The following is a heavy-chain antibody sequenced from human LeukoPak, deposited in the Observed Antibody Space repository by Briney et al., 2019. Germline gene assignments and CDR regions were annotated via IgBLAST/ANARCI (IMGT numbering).Heavy chain of an antibody. CDR2: ISAYNGNT. D-gene: IGHD3-9*01. CDR1: GYTFTSYG. CDR3: ARARYDILTGYSPVGRFDP. V-gene: IGHV1-18*01. J-gene: IGHJ5*02. Sequence: ASVKVSCKASGYTFTSYGISWVRQAPGQGLEWMGWISAYNGNTNYTQKLQGRVTMTTDTSTSTAYMELRSLRSDDTAVYYCARARYDILTGYSPVGRFDPWGQGTLVTVSS.